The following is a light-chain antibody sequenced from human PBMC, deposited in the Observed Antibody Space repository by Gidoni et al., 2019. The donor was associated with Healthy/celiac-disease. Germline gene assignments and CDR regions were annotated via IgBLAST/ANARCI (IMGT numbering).Light chain of an antibody. CDR2: GAS. V-gene: IGKV3-20*01. Sequence: EIVLTQSPGTLSVSPGERATLSCRASQSVSSSYLAWYQQKPGQAPRLLIYGASSRATGIPDRFSGSGSGTDFTLTISRLEPEDFAVYYCQQYGSSPFGGGTKVEIK. CDR1: QSVSSSY. CDR3: QQYGSSP. J-gene: IGKJ4*01.